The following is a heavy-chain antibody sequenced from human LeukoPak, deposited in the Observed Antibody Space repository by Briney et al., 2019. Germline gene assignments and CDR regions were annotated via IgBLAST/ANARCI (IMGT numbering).Heavy chain of an antibody. CDR1: GFTFCSYS. CDR3: ARAAPFDY. CDR2: ISSSSSYI. Sequence: GSLRLSCAASGFTFCSYSMNWVRQATGKGLEWVSSISSSSSYIYYADSVKGRFTISRDNAKNSLYLQMNSLRAEDTAVYCCARAAPFDYWGQGTLVTVSS. V-gene: IGHV3-21*01. J-gene: IGHJ4*02.